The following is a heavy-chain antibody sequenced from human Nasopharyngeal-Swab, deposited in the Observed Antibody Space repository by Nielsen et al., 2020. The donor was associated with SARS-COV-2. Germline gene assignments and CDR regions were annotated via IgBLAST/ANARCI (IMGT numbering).Heavy chain of an antibody. Sequence: SETLSLTCTVSGASISTSSYYWAWLRQPPALGPEGIASIDRSGTTYYNPSLNSRVTISVDTSKSQFSLNLNSVTAADTAVYYCSRDRASSWASEGAFDIWGQGTMFAVSS. CDR3: SRDRASSWASEGAFDI. V-gene: IGHV4-39*07. D-gene: IGHD6-13*01. J-gene: IGHJ3*02. CDR1: GASISTSSYY. CDR2: IDRSGTT.